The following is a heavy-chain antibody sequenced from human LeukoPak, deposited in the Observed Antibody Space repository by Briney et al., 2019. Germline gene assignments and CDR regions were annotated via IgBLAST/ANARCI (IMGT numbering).Heavy chain of an antibody. Sequence: SETLSLTCTVSGGSISSHYWSWIRQPPGKGLEWIGYIYCSGSTNYNPSLKSRVTISVDTSKKQFSLKLSSVTAADTAVYYCARDQGRTDTYYHYGMDVWGQGATVTVSS. CDR3: ARDQGRTDTYYHYGMDV. CDR2: IYCSGST. J-gene: IGHJ6*02. V-gene: IGHV4-59*11. CDR1: GGSISSHY.